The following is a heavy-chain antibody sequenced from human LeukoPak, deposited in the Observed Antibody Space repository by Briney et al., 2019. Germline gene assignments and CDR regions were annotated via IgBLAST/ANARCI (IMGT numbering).Heavy chain of an antibody. Sequence: SQTLSLTCTVSGGXFSSGGYYWSWIRQHPGKGLEGIGYIFYSGTTYYNPSLKSRVIISVDASKNQFSLRLSSVTAADTAVYYCARDLGGLGKIDQWGQGTLVTVSS. J-gene: IGHJ4*02. CDR3: ARDLGGLGKIDQ. CDR1: GGXFSSGGYY. D-gene: IGHD7-27*01. CDR2: IFYSGTT. V-gene: IGHV4-31*03.